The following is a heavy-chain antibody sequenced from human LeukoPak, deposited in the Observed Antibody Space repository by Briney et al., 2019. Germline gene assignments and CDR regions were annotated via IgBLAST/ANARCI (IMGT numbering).Heavy chain of an antibody. D-gene: IGHD2-2*01. J-gene: IGHJ5*02. CDR1: GFTFSSYA. CDR3: AKSPYCSSTSCYLFSPKQNWFDP. V-gene: IGHV3-23*01. CDR2: ISGSGGST. Sequence: PGGSLRLSCAASGFTFSSYAMRWVRQAPGKGLEWVSAISGSGGSTYYADSVKGRFTISRDNSKNTLYLQMNSLRAEDTAVYYCAKSPYCSSTSCYLFSPKQNWFDPWGQGTLVTVSS.